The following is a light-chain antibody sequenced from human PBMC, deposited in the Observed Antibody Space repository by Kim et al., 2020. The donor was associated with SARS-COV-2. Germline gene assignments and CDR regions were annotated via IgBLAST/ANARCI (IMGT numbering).Light chain of an antibody. CDR2: GAS. V-gene: IGKV3-20*01. Sequence: PGDRGTPSCRASHSVTNNYLAWYQKKVGQPPRLLIYGASSRATGIPDRFSGSVSGTDFILTISRLEPEDFAVYYCQQYGKSPITFGQGTRLEIK. J-gene: IGKJ5*01. CDR3: QQYGKSPIT. CDR1: HSVTNNY.